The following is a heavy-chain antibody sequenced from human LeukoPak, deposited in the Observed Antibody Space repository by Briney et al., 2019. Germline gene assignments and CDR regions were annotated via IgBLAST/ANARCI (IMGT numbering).Heavy chain of an antibody. CDR2: FDPEDGET. CDR1: GYTLTELS. CDR3: ATSGGWGSSGYYSDY. V-gene: IGHV1-24*01. D-gene: IGHD3-22*01. J-gene: IGHJ4*02. Sequence: ASVKVSCKVSGYTLTELSMHWVRQAPGKGLEWMGGFDPEDGETIYAQKFQGRVTMTEDTSTDTAYMELSSLRSEDTAAYYCATSGGWGSSGYYSDYWGQGTLVTVSS.